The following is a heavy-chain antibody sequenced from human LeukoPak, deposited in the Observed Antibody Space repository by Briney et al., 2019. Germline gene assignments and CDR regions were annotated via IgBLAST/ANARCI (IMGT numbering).Heavy chain of an antibody. J-gene: IGHJ2*01. V-gene: IGHV3-23*01. CDR1: GFTFSSYA. CDR2: ISGSGGST. D-gene: IGHD6-13*01. Sequence: GSLRLSCAASGFTFSSYAMSWVRQAPGKGLEWVSAISGSGGSTYYADSVKGRFTISRDNSKNTLYLQMNSLRAEDTAVYYCAKKVPGIAAAGDWYFDLWGRGTLVTVSS. CDR3: AKKVPGIAAAGDWYFDL.